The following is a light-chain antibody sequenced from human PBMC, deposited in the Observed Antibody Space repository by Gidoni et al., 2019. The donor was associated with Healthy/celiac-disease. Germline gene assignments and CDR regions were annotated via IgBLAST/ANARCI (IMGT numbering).Light chain of an antibody. CDR1: QSISSY. CDR2: AAS. J-gene: IGKJ4*01. V-gene: IGKV1-39*01. Sequence: DIHLTHSPSSLSASVGDRVTITCRASQSISSYLNWYQQKPGKAPKLLIYAASSLQSGVPSRFSGSGSGTDFTLTISSLQPEDFATYYCQQSYSTPPLTFGGGTKVEIK. CDR3: QQSYSTPPLT.